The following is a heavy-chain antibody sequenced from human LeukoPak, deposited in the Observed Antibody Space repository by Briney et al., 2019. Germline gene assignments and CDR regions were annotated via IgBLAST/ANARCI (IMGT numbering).Heavy chain of an antibody. CDR1: GFTFSSYS. CDR2: ISSSSSYI. Sequence: GGSLRLSCAASGFTFSSYSMNWVRQAPGKGLEWVSSISSSSSYIYYADSVKGRFTISRDNAKSSLYLQMNSLRAEDTAVYYCARWRGDSSGYYHYYYYYMDVWGKGTTVTVSS. J-gene: IGHJ6*03. V-gene: IGHV3-21*01. D-gene: IGHD3-22*01. CDR3: ARWRGDSSGYYHYYYYYMDV.